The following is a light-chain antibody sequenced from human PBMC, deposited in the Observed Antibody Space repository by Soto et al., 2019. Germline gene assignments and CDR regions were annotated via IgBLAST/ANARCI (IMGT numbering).Light chain of an antibody. Sequence: EIVLTQSPATLSLPPGERATLSCRASQSLNYYLAWYQQKPGQAPRLLIYGASSRATGIPVRFSGSGSGTEFTLTISSLQSEDFAVYYCQQYNNWPLTFGQGTRLENK. CDR1: QSLNYY. CDR2: GAS. J-gene: IGKJ5*01. CDR3: QQYNNWPLT. V-gene: IGKV3-15*01.